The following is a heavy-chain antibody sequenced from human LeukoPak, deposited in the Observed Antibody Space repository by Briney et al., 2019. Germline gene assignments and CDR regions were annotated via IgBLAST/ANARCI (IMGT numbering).Heavy chain of an antibody. CDR3: ARALRRERDLRSYYYYYGMDV. J-gene: IGHJ6*02. CDR1: GFTFSSYW. CDR2: IKQDGSEK. Sequence: GGSLRLSCGASGFTFSSYWMSWVRQAPGKGLEWVANIKQDGSEKYYVDSVKGRFTISRDNAKNSLYLQMNSLRAEDTAVYYCARALRRERDLRSYYYYYGMDVWGQGTTVTVSS. D-gene: IGHD4-17*01. V-gene: IGHV3-7*01.